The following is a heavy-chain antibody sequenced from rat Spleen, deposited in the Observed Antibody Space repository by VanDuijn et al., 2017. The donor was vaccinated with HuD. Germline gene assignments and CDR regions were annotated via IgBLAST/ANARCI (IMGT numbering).Heavy chain of an antibody. J-gene: IGHJ4*01. CDR1: GFSLTSYN. CDR2: VRYNGDT. V-gene: IGHV2-63*01. D-gene: IGHD1-11*01. CDR3: TTATEGPYVMDA. Sequence: QVHLKESGPGLVQPSQTLSLTCTVSGFSLTSYNVHWVRQPPGKGLEWMGRVRYNGDTSYNSVLKSRLSISRDTSKNQVFLKMNSLRTDDTGTYYCTTATEGPYVMDAWGQGASVTVSS.